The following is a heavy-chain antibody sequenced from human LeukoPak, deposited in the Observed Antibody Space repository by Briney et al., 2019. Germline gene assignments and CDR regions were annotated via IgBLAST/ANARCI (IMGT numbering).Heavy chain of an antibody. CDR3: ARAARPKPLQYNPHYYYYYMDV. CDR1: GGSFSGYY. V-gene: IGHV4-34*01. D-gene: IGHD1-14*01. Sequence: SETLSLTCAVYGGSFSGYYWSWIRQPPGKGLEWIGEINHSGSTNYNPSLKSRVTISVDTSKNQFSLKLSSVTAADTAVYYCARAARPKPLQYNPHYYYYYMDVWGKGTTVTVSS. J-gene: IGHJ6*03. CDR2: INHSGST.